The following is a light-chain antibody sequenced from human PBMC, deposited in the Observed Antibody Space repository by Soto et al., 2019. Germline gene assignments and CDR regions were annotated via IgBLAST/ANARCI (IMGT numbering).Light chain of an antibody. CDR1: QSHSEW. CDR2: DAS. Sequence: DIQLTQTPSTLSASVGDRVTITCRASQSHSEWLAWYQQKPGQAPKALISDASNLERGVPSRFSGSRSGTEFSLTISSLQPDDVATYYCQQYRAFGQGTKVEIK. CDR3: QQYRA. V-gene: IGKV1-5*01. J-gene: IGKJ1*01.